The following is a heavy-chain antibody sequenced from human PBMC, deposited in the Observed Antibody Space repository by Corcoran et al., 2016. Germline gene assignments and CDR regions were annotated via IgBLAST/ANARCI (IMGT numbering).Heavy chain of an antibody. Sequence: EVQLVESGGDLVQPGGSLRLSCAASGFTFSSYWMHWVRQPPGKGLVWVSRINSDGSSTSYADSVKGRFTISRDNAKNTLYLKMNSLRAEDTAVYYWGRGNYYGSWSYYYYWGQGTLVTVSS. CDR3: GRGNYYGSWSYYYY. J-gene: IGHJ4*02. D-gene: IGHD3-10*01. V-gene: IGHV3-74*01. CDR1: GFTFSSYW. CDR2: INSDGSST.